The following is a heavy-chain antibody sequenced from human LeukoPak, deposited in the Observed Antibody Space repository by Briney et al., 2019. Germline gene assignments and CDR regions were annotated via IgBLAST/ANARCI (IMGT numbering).Heavy chain of an antibody. J-gene: IGHJ6*02. CDR1: GGSFSGYY. D-gene: IGHD2-15*01. CDR2: IYYSGST. Sequence: PPETLSLTCAVYGGSFSGYYWGWIRQPPGKGLEWIGSIYYSGSTYYNPSLKSRVTISVDTSKNQFSLKLSSVTAADTAVYYCARQIVVVVAATLYYYGMDVWGQGTTVTVSS. CDR3: ARQIVVVVAATLYYYGMDV. V-gene: IGHV4-39*01.